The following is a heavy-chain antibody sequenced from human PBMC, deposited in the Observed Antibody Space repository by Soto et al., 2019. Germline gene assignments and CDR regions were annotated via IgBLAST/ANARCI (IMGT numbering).Heavy chain of an antibody. CDR2: ISAYNGNT. Sequence: ASVKVSCKASGYTFTSYGISWVRQAPGQGLEWMGWISAYNGNTNYAQKLQGRVTMTTDTSTSTAYMELRSLRSDDTAVYYRARDGGYYYDSSGYLSFDYWGQGTLVTVSS. V-gene: IGHV1-18*01. D-gene: IGHD3-22*01. CDR1: GYTFTSYG. CDR3: ARDGGYYYDSSGYLSFDY. J-gene: IGHJ4*02.